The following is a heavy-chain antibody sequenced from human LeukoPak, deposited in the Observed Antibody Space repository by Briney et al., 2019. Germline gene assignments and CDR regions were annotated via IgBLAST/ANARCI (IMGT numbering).Heavy chain of an antibody. V-gene: IGHV4-34*01. J-gene: IGHJ4*02. CDR1: GGSFSGYY. D-gene: IGHD3-22*01. CDR3: ARMPLIALFDY. CDR2: INHSGST. Sequence: RPSETLSLTCAVYGGSFSGYYWSWIRQPPGKGLEGIGEINHSGSTNYNPSLKSRVTISVDTSKNQFSLKLSSVTAADTAVYYCARMPLIALFDYWGQGTLVTVSS.